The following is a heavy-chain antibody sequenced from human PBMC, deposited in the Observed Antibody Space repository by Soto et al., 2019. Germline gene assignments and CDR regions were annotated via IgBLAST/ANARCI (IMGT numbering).Heavy chain of an antibody. CDR1: GDSINSNYC. V-gene: IGHV4-4*02. D-gene: IGHD6-19*01. Sequence: QVQLQESGPGLVRPSGTLSLTCAVSGDSINSNYCWTWVRQPPGKGLEWIAEIYYSGGTSYNPSLKSRVTISMDKSKNQFSLNLTSVTAADTAMYYCARDTGWGLGYWGQGALVIVSS. J-gene: IGHJ4*02. CDR3: ARDTGWGLGY. CDR2: IYYSGGT.